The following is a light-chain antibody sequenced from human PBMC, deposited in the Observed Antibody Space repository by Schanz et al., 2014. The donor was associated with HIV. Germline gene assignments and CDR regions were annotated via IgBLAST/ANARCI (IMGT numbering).Light chain of an antibody. CDR2: KAS. CDR1: HSIDTW. CDR3: QQYSNHSNT. J-gene: IGKJ2*01. Sequence: DIQLSQSPSFLSASVGDRVTVTCRASHSIDTWLAWYRQRPGRAPDLLIYKASVLPDGVPSRFSGSGSGTEFTLTISRLHPDDSATYYCQQYSNHSNTFGQGTKLEIK. V-gene: IGKV1-5*03.